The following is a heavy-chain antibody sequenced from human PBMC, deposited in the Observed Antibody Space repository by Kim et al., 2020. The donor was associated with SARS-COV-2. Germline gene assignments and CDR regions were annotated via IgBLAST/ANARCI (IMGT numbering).Heavy chain of an antibody. V-gene: IGHV3-7*01. Sequence: GGSLRLSCAASGFTFSSYWMSWVRQAPGKGLEWVANIKQDGSEKYYVDSVKGRFTISRDNAKNSLYLQMNSLRAEDTAVYYCARDRGGWNYVWVHYYGMDVWGQGTTVTVSS. D-gene: IGHD3-16*01. CDR2: IKQDGSEK. CDR3: ARDRGGWNYVWVHYYGMDV. CDR1: GFTFSSYW. J-gene: IGHJ6*02.